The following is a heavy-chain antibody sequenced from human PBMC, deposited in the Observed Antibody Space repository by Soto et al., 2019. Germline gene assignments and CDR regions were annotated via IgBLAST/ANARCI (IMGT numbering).Heavy chain of an antibody. D-gene: IGHD5-12*01. CDR1: GGSFSSFG. V-gene: IGHV1-69*13. CDR3: AREGSGYNL. CDR2: IIPVFGRP. J-gene: IGHJ1*01. Sequence: GASVKVSCKASGGSFSSFGISWVRQAPGQGLEWMGGIIPVFGRPNYAQRFRGRLTITADESTNTVYLELIDLRSEDTAVCYCAREGSGYNLWGEGTQGT.